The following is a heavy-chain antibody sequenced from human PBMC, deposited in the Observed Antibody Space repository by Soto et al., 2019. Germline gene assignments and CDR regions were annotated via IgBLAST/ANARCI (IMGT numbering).Heavy chain of an antibody. V-gene: IGHV1-69*04. Sequence: ASVKVSCKASGGTFSSYTISWVRQAPGQGLEWMGRIIPILGIANYAQKFQGRVTITADKSTSTAYMELSSLRSEDTAVYYCARDVELCSGGSCYFDWFDPWGQGTLVTVSS. CDR2: IIPILGIA. CDR1: GGTFSSYT. CDR3: ARDVELCSGGSCYFDWFDP. D-gene: IGHD2-15*01. J-gene: IGHJ5*02.